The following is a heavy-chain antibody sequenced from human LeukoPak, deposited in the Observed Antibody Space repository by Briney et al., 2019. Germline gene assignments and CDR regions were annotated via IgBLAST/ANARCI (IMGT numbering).Heavy chain of an antibody. J-gene: IGHJ4*02. CDR1: GDPISSHSDY. V-gene: IGHV4-61*08. CDR3: ARGDPYLPLGY. CDR2: SYHIGST. Sequence: SETLSLTCTVSGDPISSHSDYKWTWIRQPPEKGLEWIGYSYHIGSTNYNPSLKSRVTISVDTSKNQFSLKLTSVTAADTAVYYCARGDPYLPLGYWGQGTLVTVSS.